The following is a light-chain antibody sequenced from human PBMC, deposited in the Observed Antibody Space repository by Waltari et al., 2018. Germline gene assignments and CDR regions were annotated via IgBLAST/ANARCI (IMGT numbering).Light chain of an antibody. CDR2: DVS. Sequence: QSALTQPASVSGSPGQSITISCTGTSSDVGGYNYVSWYQQHPGKAPKLMIYDVSNRPSWVSNRFSGSKSGNTASLTISGLQAEDEADYYCSSYTSSSTLAVFGGGTKLTVL. CDR1: SSDVGGYNY. CDR3: SSYTSSSTLAV. J-gene: IGLJ2*01. V-gene: IGLV2-14*03.